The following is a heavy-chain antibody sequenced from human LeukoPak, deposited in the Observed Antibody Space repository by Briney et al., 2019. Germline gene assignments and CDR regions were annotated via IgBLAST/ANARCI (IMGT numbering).Heavy chain of an antibody. J-gene: IGHJ4*02. V-gene: IGHV3-23*01. CDR3: ARTGSSGYYSY. Sequence: PGGSLRLSCAASGFTFSSYAMSWVRQAPGKGLEWVSAISGSGGSTYYADSVKGRFTISRDNAKNTLYLQMNSLRAEDTAVYYCARTGSSGYYSYWGQGTLVTVSS. CDR1: GFTFSSYA. D-gene: IGHD3-22*01. CDR2: ISGSGGST.